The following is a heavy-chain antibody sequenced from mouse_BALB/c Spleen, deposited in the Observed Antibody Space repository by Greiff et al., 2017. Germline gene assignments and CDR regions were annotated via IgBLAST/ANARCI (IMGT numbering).Heavy chain of an antibody. Sequence: EVQLQQPGAELVKPGASVKLSCKASGYTFTSYYMHWVKQRPEQGLEWIGWIDPENGDTEYAPKFQGKATMTADTSSNTAYLQLSSLTSEDTAVYYCNALYYDYDGPSFAYWGQGTLVTVSA. CDR3: NALYYDYDGPSFAY. V-gene: IGHV14-4*02. D-gene: IGHD2-4*01. J-gene: IGHJ3*01. CDR2: IDPENGDT. CDR1: GYTFTSYY.